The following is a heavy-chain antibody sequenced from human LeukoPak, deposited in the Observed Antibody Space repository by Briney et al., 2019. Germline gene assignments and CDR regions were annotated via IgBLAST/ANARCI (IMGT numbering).Heavy chain of an antibody. J-gene: IGHJ4*02. V-gene: IGHV1-46*01. CDR1: GYTFTSYG. CDR3: ARAVGPVSRFDY. CDR2: INPSGGST. Sequence: ASVKVSCKASGYTFTSYGISWVRQAPGQGLEWMGIINPSGGSTSYAQKFQGRVTTTRDTSTSTVYMELSSLRSEDTAVYYCARAVGPVSRFDYWGQGTLVTVSS. D-gene: IGHD5/OR15-5a*01.